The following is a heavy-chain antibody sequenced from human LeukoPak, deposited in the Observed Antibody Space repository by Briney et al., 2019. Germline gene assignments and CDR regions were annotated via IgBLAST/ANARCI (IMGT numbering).Heavy chain of an antibody. Sequence: PSETLSLTCTVFGGSISSYYWSWIRQPPGKGLEWIGYIYYSGTTNYNPSLKSRVTISVDTSKNQFSLKLSSVTAADTAVYYCARGVYIAAAQYGYWGQGTLVTVSS. CDR2: IYYSGTT. V-gene: IGHV4-59*01. CDR1: GGSISSYY. J-gene: IGHJ4*02. D-gene: IGHD6-13*01. CDR3: ARGVYIAAAQYGY.